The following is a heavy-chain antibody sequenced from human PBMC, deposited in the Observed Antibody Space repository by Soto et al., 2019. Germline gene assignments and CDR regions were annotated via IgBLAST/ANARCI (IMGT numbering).Heavy chain of an antibody. Sequence: GGSLRLSCAASGFTFSNVWMSWVRQAPGKGLEWVGRIKSKTDGGTTDYAAPVRGRFDISRDDSKNTLYLQMNSLKSKDTAVFFCPAKDKNRGPLDVLDFGGKGTLDPV. CDR2: IKSKTDGGTT. J-gene: IGHJ4*01. CDR1: GFTFSNVW. D-gene: IGHD3-3*01. V-gene: IGHV3-15*01. CDR3: PAKDKNRGPLDVLDF.